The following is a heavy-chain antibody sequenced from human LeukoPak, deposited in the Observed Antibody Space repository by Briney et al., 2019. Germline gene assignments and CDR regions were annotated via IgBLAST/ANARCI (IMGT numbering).Heavy chain of an antibody. J-gene: IGHJ6*02. V-gene: IGHV1-69*04. CDR1: GGTFSSYA. CDR2: IIPILGIA. Sequence: ASVKVSCKASGGTFSSYAISWVRQAPGQGLEWMGRIIPILGIANYAQKFQGRVTMTTDTSTSTAYMELRSLRSDDTAVYYCARDRGYSGYEPGMDVWGQGTTVTVSS. D-gene: IGHD5-12*01. CDR3: ARDRGYSGYEPGMDV.